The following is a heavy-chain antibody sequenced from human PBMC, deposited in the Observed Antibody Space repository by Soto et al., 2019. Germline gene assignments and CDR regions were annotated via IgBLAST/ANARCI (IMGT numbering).Heavy chain of an antibody. CDR1: GGTFTNYG. V-gene: IGHV1-69*01. D-gene: IGHD2-15*01. CDR2: IIPVFGTT. CDR3: ARGSEDLLVRVPGGPLYNWFDP. J-gene: IGHJ5*02. Sequence: QVQLVQSGAEVKRPGSSVKVACKASGGTFTNYGISWVRQAPEQGLEWMGGIIPVFGTTNYAQKFQGRVSITADESTSTAYMDLSSLTSDDTAVYFCARGSEDLLVRVPGGPLYNWFDPWGQGTLVTVSS.